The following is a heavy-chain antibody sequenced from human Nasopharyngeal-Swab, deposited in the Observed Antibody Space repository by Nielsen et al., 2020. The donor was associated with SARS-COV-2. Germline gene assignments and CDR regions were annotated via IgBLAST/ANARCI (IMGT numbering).Heavy chain of an antibody. Sequence: SETLSLTCAVYGGSFSGYYWSWIRQPPGTGLEWIGEINHSGSTNYNPSLKSRVTISVDTSTNQFSLKLSSVTAADTAVYYCAREPERVGLVRGGPACYMDVWGKGTTVTVSS. CDR3: AREPERVGLVRGGPACYMDV. D-gene: IGHD1-14*01. J-gene: IGHJ6*03. V-gene: IGHV4-34*01. CDR2: INHSGST. CDR1: GGSFSGYY.